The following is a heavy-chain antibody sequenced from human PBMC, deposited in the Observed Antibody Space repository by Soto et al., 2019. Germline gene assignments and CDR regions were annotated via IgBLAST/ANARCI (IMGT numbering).Heavy chain of an antibody. CDR3: ERERWYDAFDV. J-gene: IGHJ3*01. Sequence: SETLSLTCAVSGFFISSGNYWGWIRKPPGKGLEWIGSIFHGGNTYYNPSLKSRVTISVDMSKNQFSLKLNSVTAADTAVYYCERERWYDAFDVWGQGTVVTVSS. V-gene: IGHV4-38-2*02. CDR2: IFHGGNT. CDR1: GFFISSGNY. D-gene: IGHD2-15*01.